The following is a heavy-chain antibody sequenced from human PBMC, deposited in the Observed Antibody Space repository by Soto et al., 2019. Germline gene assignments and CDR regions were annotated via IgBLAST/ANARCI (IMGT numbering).Heavy chain of an antibody. CDR2: ISAYNGNT. D-gene: IGHD6-19*01. J-gene: IGHJ4*02. CDR3: ARIAVAVTAFDY. V-gene: IGHV1-18*01. Sequence: PSVKVSCKASGYTFTSYGISWVRQAPGQGLEWMGWISAYNGNTNYAQKLQGRVTMTTDTSTSTAYMELRSLRSDDTAVYYCARIAVAVTAFDYWGQGTLVTVSS. CDR1: GYTFTSYG.